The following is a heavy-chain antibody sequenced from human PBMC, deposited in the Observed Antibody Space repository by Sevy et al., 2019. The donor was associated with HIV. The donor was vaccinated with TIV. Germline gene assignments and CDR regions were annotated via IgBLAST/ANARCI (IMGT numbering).Heavy chain of an antibody. Sequence: GGSLRLSCAASGFTFSSYWMSWVRQAPGKGLEWVANIKQDGSEKYYVDSVKGRFTISRDNAKNSLYLQMNSLRVEDTAVYYCARAGYYDFWSGYFGRPDYWGQGTLVTVSS. CDR1: GFTFSSYW. D-gene: IGHD3-3*01. J-gene: IGHJ4*02. CDR3: ARAGYYDFWSGYFGRPDY. V-gene: IGHV3-7*01. CDR2: IKQDGSEK.